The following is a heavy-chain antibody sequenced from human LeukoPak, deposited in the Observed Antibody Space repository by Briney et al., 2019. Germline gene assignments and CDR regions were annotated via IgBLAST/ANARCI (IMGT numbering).Heavy chain of an antibody. V-gene: IGHV1-3*01. CDR2: MNAGA. Sequence: GASVKVSCKASGYTFTSSTIHWVRQAPGRRLEWMGWMNAGAYYSQRFQGRVTFTRDTSATTAYMEVSSLRSEDTAVYYCARATVRGAYDYWGQGTLVTVSS. CDR3: ARATVRGAYDY. CDR1: GYTFTSST. D-gene: IGHD3-10*01. J-gene: IGHJ4*02.